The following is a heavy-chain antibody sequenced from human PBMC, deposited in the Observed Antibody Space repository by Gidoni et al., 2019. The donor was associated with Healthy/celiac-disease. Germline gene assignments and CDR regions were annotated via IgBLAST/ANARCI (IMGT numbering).Heavy chain of an antibody. D-gene: IGHD2-2*01. CDR2: IIPIFGTA. V-gene: IGHV1-69*01. CDR1: GGTFSSYA. CDR3: ARAQIGPYCSSTSCFLLRGMDV. J-gene: IGHJ6*02. Sequence: QVQLVQSGAEVNKPGSSVKVSCKASGGTFSSYAISWVQQAPGQGLEWMGVIIPIFGTANYAQKFQGRVTITADESTSTAYMELSSLRSEDTAVYYCARAQIGPYCSSTSCFLLRGMDVWGQGTTVTVSS.